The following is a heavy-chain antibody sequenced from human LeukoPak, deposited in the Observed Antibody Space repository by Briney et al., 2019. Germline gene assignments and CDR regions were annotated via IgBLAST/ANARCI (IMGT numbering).Heavy chain of an antibody. J-gene: IGHJ5*02. CDR1: GGSISRYY. V-gene: IGHV4-4*07. CDR3: AREKNQLRCDP. D-gene: IGHD2-2*01. Sequence: SETLSLTCTVSGGSISRYYWSWIRQPAGKGLEWIGRIDTRGDTNYNPSVKSRVTITVDTSKNQFSLNLTSVTAADTAEYYCAREKNQLRCDPWGQGTRVTVSA. CDR2: IDTRGDT.